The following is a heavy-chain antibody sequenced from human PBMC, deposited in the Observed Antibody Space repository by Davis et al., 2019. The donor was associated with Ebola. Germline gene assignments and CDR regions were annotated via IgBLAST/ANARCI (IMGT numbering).Heavy chain of an antibody. Sequence: PGGSLRLSCAASAFNFSAFAMSWVRQAPGQGLEWLAFISYDGNDKDYADSVKGRFSISRDNSKSTMYAEMNSLRGDDTAVYYCARMAAAGRISITGEYFQHWGQGTLVTVSS. D-gene: IGHD6-13*01. CDR2: ISYDGNDK. J-gene: IGHJ1*01. CDR3: ARMAAAGRISITGEYFQH. CDR1: AFNFSAFA. V-gene: IGHV3-30-3*01.